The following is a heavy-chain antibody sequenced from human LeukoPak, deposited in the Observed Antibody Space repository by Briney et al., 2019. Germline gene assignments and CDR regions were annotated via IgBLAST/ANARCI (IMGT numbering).Heavy chain of an antibody. J-gene: IGHJ4*02. CDR3: ARAPRIAAAGTPWYFDY. CDR1: GGSISSSSYY. Sequence: SETLSLTCTASGGSISSSSYYWGWIRQPPGKGLEWIGSIYYSGSTYYNPSLKSRVTISVDTSKNQFSLKLSSVTAADTAVYYCARAPRIAAAGTPWYFDYWGQGTLVTVSS. CDR2: IYYSGST. D-gene: IGHD6-13*01. V-gene: IGHV4-39*07.